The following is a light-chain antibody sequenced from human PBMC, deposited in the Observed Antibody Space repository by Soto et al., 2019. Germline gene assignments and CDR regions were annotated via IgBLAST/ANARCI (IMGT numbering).Light chain of an antibody. CDR1: QSVSSN. Sequence: VMKQSPATLSVYPGERATLSCRASQSVSSNLAWYQQKPGQAPRLLIYGASTRATGIPARFSGSGSGTEFTLTISSLQSEDFAVYYCQQYNNWPPPFGGG. V-gene: IGKV3-15*01. CDR3: QQYNNWPPP. J-gene: IGKJ4*01. CDR2: GAS.